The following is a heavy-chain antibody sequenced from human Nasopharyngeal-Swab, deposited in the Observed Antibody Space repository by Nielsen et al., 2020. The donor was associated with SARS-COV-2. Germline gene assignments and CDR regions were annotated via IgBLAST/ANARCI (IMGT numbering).Heavy chain of an antibody. J-gene: IGHJ4*02. V-gene: IGHV1-58*01. D-gene: IGHD1-26*01. Sequence: SVKVSCKASGFTFTSSAVQWVRQARGQRLEWIGWIVVGSGNTNYAQKFQERVTITRDMSTSTAYMGLSSLRSENTAVYYCSAGLGRRFDYWGQGTLVTVSS. CDR3: SAGLGRRFDY. CDR1: GFTFTSSA. CDR2: IVVGSGNT.